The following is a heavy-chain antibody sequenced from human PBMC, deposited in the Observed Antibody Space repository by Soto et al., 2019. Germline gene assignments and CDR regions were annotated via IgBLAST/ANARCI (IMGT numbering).Heavy chain of an antibody. V-gene: IGHV3-30-3*01. CDR3: AREGVAVTPGAFDI. D-gene: IGHD3-22*01. CDR1: GFTFSSYA. Sequence: QVQLVESGGGVVQPGRSLRLSCAASGFTFSSYAMHWVRQAPGKGLEWVAVISYDGSNKYYADSVKGRFTISRDNSKNTLYLQMNSLRAEDTAVYYCAREGVAVTPGAFDIWGQGTMVTVSS. CDR2: ISYDGSNK. J-gene: IGHJ3*02.